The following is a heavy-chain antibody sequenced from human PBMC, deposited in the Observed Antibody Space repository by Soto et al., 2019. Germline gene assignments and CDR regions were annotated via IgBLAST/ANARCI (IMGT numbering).Heavy chain of an antibody. CDR2: IIPILGIA. Sequence: GASVKVSCKASGGTFSSYTISWVRQAPGQGLEWMGRIIPILGIANYAQKFQGRVTITADKSTSTAYMELSSLRSEDTAVYYCARDQGGYSSSWYGDGYYYYMDVWGKGTTVTVSS. V-gene: IGHV1-69*04. J-gene: IGHJ6*03. D-gene: IGHD6-13*01. CDR1: GGTFSSYT. CDR3: ARDQGGYSSSWYGDGYYYYMDV.